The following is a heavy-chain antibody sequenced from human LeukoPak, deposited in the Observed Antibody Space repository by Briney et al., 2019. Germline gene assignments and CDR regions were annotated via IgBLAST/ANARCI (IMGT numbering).Heavy chain of an antibody. J-gene: IGHJ3*02. CDR2: IYSGGST. D-gene: IGHD3-3*01. CDR3: ARDLSGRDFWSGYYSDAFDI. V-gene: IGHV3-66*01. Sequence: GGSLRLSCAASGFTVSSNYTSWVRQAPGKGLEWVSVIYSGGSTYYADSVKGRFTISRDNSKNTLYLQMNSLRAEDTAVYYCARDLSGRDFWSGYYSDAFDIWGQGTMVTVSS. CDR1: GFTVSSNY.